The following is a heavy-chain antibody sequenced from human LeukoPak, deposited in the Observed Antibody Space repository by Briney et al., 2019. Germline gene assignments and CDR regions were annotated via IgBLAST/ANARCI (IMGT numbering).Heavy chain of an antibody. CDR1: GFIFRTYT. Sequence: PGGSLRLSCAASGFIFRTYTMNWVRQAPGKGLEWVSSITSSSDYIYYADSLKGRFTISRDNAKNSLYLQMNSLRAEDTAVYYCARDHGLYDYWGQGTLVTVSS. V-gene: IGHV3-21*01. D-gene: IGHD5-24*01. CDR3: ARDHGLYDY. J-gene: IGHJ4*02. CDR2: ITSSSDYI.